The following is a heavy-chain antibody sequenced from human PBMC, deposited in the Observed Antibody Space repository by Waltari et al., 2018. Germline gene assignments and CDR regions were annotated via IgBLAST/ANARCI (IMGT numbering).Heavy chain of an antibody. CDR1: GFTFSSYA. Sequence: EVQLLESGGGLVQPGGSLRLSCAASGFTFSSYAMSWVRQAPGRGLEWVSAISGVGGSTYYADSVKGRLTISRDNSKNTLYLQMNSLRAEDTAVYYCAKDLLIAVAGRGYGMDVWGQGTTVTVSS. CDR3: AKDLLIAVAGRGYGMDV. D-gene: IGHD6-19*01. V-gene: IGHV3-23*01. J-gene: IGHJ6*02. CDR2: ISGVGGST.